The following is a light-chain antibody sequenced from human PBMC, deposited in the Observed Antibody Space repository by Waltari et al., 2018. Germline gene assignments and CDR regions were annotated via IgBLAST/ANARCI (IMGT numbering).Light chain of an antibody. Sequence: EVVMTQSPLSLTVTLGQPASISCRSSQSLAHSDGNTYLTWYQQRPGQCPRRLIYKVANRDSGVPARFSGSGSGSGFTLRISRVEAEDVGVYYSLQATHWWTFGQVTKVQIK. V-gene: IGKV2-30*02. CDR3: LQATHWWT. J-gene: IGKJ1*01. CDR1: QSLAHSDGNTY. CDR2: KVA.